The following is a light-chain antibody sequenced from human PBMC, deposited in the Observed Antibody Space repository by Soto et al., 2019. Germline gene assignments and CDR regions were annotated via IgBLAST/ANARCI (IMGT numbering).Light chain of an antibody. Sequence: ILLSQSPSSLAASVGDRVTITCRASQDLDKWLAWYQQKPGRAPELLIYRSSTLRGGVPSRFSGFGSGSEYVLTITDLQPDDFATYYCQQYSSYWTFGQGTVV. CDR1: QDLDKW. CDR3: QQYSSYWT. CDR2: RSS. V-gene: IGKV1-5*01. J-gene: IGKJ1*01.